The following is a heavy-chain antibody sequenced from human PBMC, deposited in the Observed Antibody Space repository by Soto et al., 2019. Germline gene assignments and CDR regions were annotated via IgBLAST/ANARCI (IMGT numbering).Heavy chain of an antibody. J-gene: IGHJ6*02. CDR3: AHAGATPRGENGRDV. Sequence: QITLKESGPTLVKPTQTLTLTCTFSGFSLSTSGVGVGWIRQPPGKALEWLALIYWDDNRRYSPSLKSRITITKDSSKNQVVLTMTNMDPVDTATYYCAHAGATPRGENGRDVGGQGTTFTLSS. D-gene: IGHD1-26*01. V-gene: IGHV2-5*02. CDR1: GFSLSTSGVG. CDR2: IYWDDNR.